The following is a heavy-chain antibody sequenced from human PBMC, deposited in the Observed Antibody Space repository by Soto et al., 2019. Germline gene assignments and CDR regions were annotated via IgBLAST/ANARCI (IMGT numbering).Heavy chain of an antibody. Sequence: QEQLQESGPGLVKPSQTLFLSCAVSGGSVSSGDYYWSWIRQPPGKGLEWIGYIHYSGSTYYNPSLKSRVTISVDTSKNQFSLKLSSVTAADTAVYYCARYSGYGRLRFDPWGQGTLVTVSS. CDR1: GGSVSSGDYY. CDR3: ARYSGYGRLRFDP. J-gene: IGHJ5*02. CDR2: IHYSGST. V-gene: IGHV4-30-4*01. D-gene: IGHD5-12*01.